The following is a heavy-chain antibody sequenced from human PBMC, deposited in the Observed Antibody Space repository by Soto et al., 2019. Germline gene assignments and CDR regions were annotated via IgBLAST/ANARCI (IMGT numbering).Heavy chain of an antibody. CDR1: GGSFSGYY. D-gene: IGHD6-6*01. CDR2: INHSGST. V-gene: IGHV4-34*01. J-gene: IGHJ4*02. CDR3: ARGRWGAARTFDY. Sequence: KASETLSLTCAVYGGSFSGYYWSWIRQPPGKGLEWIGEINHSGSTNYNPSLKSRVTISVDTSKNQFSLKLSSVTAADTAVYYCARGRWGAARTFDYWGQGTLVTVS.